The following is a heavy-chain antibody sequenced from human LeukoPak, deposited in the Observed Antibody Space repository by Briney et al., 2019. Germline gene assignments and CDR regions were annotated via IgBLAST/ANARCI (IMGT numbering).Heavy chain of an antibody. J-gene: IGHJ6*03. CDR3: AKDNGRYYYYYMDV. CDR2: ISWNSGSI. V-gene: IGHV3-9*03. CDR1: GFTFDDYA. Sequence: PGGSLRLSCAASGFTFDDYAMHWVRQAPGKGLEWFSGISWNSGSIGYADSVKGRFTISRDNAKNSLYLQMNSLRAEDMALYYCAKDNGRYYYYYMDVWGKGTTVTVSS.